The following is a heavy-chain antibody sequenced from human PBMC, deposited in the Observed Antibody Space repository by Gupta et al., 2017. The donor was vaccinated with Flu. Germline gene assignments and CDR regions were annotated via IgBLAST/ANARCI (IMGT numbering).Heavy chain of an antibody. J-gene: IGHJ6*03. CDR2: INTGNGYT. Sequence: APGQRLEWMGWINTGNGYTKYSQQFQARITITMDTSANTAYMELSSLRSQDTAMYYCAREDSATVTTLRRCWTIKQANMDVWGKGTTVTVSS. D-gene: IGHD4-4*01. V-gene: IGHV1-3*04. CDR3: AREDSATVTTLRRCWTIKQANMDV.